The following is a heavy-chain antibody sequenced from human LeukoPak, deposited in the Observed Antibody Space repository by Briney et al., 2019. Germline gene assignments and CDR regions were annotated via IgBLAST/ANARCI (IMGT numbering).Heavy chain of an antibody. J-gene: IGHJ4*02. CDR2: ISGDGGST. CDR1: GFTFDDYA. CDR3: AGTAYSSSWTGGFDC. Sequence: SGGSLRLSCAASGFTFDDYAMHWVRQAPGKGLEWVSLISGDGGSTYYADSVKGRFTISRDNSKNSLYLQMNSLRTEDTALYYCAGTAYSSSWTGGFDCWGQGTLVTVSS. V-gene: IGHV3-43*02. D-gene: IGHD6-13*01.